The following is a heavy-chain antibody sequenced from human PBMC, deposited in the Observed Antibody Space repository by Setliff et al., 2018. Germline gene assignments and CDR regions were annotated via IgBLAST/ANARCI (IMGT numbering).Heavy chain of an antibody. D-gene: IGHD1-26*01. Sequence: ASVKVSCKTSEGTFSSSSINWVRQAPGLGLEWMGAIVPVLNTVNYAPNFQGRVTITADDSTTTVHMELSSLTSADTAVYFCAREPGTYMGSNGFDVWGQGTVVTVSS. J-gene: IGHJ3*01. CDR3: AREPGTYMGSNGFDV. CDR1: EGTFSSSS. CDR2: IVPVLNTV. V-gene: IGHV1-69*13.